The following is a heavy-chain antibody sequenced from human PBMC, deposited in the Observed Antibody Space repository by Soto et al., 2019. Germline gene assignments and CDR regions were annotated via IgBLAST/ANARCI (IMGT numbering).Heavy chain of an antibody. Sequence: GGSLRLSCAASGFTFSTYSINWVRQAPGKGLEWISYISDNSSVIYYADAVKGRFTISSDNAKNSLYLQMNSLRDEDTAVYYCARDRDAYCSKGICSGPYFDYWGQGTLVTVSS. CDR1: GFTFSTYS. CDR2: ISDNSSVI. V-gene: IGHV3-48*02. J-gene: IGHJ4*02. D-gene: IGHD2-8*01. CDR3: ARDRDAYCSKGICSGPYFDY.